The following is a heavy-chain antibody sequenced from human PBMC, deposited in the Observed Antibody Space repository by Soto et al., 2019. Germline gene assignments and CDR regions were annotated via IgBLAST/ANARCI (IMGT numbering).Heavy chain of an antibody. V-gene: IGHV4-30-4*01. CDR1: GGSISSGDYY. J-gene: IGHJ5*02. Sequence: QVQLQESGPGLVKPSQTLSLTCTVSGGSISSGDYYWSWIRQPPGKGLEWIGYIYYSGSTYYNPSLKSRVTISVDTSKNHFSLKLSSVTAADTAVYYCARVAAAGTEVSWFDPWGQGTLVTVSS. CDR3: ARVAAAGTEVSWFDP. CDR2: IYYSGST. D-gene: IGHD6-13*01.